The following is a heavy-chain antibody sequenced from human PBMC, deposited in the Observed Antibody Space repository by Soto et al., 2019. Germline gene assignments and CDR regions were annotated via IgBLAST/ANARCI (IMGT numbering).Heavy chain of an antibody. V-gene: IGHV3-74*01. CDR1: GFTFSSYW. CDR3: ARDRGLSSDGDSLCYYYYMDV. CDR2: INSDGSST. J-gene: IGHJ6*03. Sequence: GGALRLSCAASGFTFSSYWMHWVRQAPGKGLVWVSRINSDGSSTSYADSVKGRFTISRDNAKNTLYLQMNSLRAEDTAVYYCARDRGLSSDGDSLCYYYYMDVWGKGTTVTVSS. D-gene: IGHD4-17*01.